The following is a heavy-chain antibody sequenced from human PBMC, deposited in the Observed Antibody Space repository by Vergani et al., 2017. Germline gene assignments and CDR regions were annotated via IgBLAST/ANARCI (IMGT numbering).Heavy chain of an antibody. CDR1: GGSISSYY. D-gene: IGHD3-10*01. CDR3: ARGQTGYYGSGRPEGWFDP. CDR2: IYTSGSN. Sequence: QVQLQESGPGLVKPSETLSLTCTVSGGSISSYYWSWIRQPAGKGLEWIGRIYTSGSNNYNPSLKSRVTISVDTSKNQFTLKMSSVTAADTAVYYCARGQTGYYGSGRPEGWFDPWGQGTLVTVSS. V-gene: IGHV4-4*07. J-gene: IGHJ5*02.